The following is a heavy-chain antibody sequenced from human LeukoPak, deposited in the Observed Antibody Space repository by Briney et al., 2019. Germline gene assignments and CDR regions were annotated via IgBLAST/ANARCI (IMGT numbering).Heavy chain of an antibody. CDR3: ARARVAVAGSHYYYGMDV. J-gene: IGHJ6*02. V-gene: IGHV3-11*01. D-gene: IGHD6-19*01. CDR1: GFTFSDYY. Sequence: GGSLRFSCAASGFTFSDYYMSWIRQAPGKGLEWVSYISSSGSTIYYADSVKGRFTISRDNAKNSLYLQMNSLRAEDTAVYYCARARVAVAGSHYYYGMDVWGQGTTVTVSS. CDR2: ISSSGSTI.